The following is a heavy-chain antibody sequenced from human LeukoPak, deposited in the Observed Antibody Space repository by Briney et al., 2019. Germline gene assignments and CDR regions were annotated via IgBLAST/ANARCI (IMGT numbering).Heavy chain of an antibody. V-gene: IGHV4-4*07. CDR1: GGSISSYY. CDR2: IYTRGST. D-gene: IGHD3-10*01. CDR3: ARDRFGSGSYPDYFDY. J-gene: IGHJ4*02. Sequence: SETLSLTCTVSGGSISSYYWSWIRQPAGKKLEWIGRIYTRGSTNYNPSLKSRVTMSVDTSKNQFSLKLSSVTAADTAVYYCARDRFGSGSYPDYFDYWGQGTLVIVSS.